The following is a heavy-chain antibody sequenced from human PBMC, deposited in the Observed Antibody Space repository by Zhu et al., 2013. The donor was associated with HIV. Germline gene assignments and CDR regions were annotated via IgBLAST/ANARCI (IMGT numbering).Heavy chain of an antibody. Sequence: QVQLVQSGAEVKKPGSSVKVSCKASGGTFSSYAISWVRQAPGQGLEWMGGIIPIFGTPNYAQKLQGRVTITADKSTSTAYMELSSLRSEDTAVYYCARSLSYASPFDYWGQGTLVTVSS. CDR2: IIPIFGTP. D-gene: IGHD1-26*01. CDR1: GGTFSSYA. CDR3: ARSLSYASPFDY. J-gene: IGHJ4*02. V-gene: IGHV1-69*06.